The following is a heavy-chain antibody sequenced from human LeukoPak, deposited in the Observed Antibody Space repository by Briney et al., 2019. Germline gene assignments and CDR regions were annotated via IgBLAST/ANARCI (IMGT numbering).Heavy chain of an antibody. D-gene: IGHD6-13*01. CDR2: VDPENGAS. J-gene: IGHJ4*02. CDR3: ATGPTTPAPDTSPGLLDF. Sequence: ASVKVSCKVSGYSLTELSMHWVRQAPGKGLEWMGGVDPENGASMYAQKIQGRVTMTEDTSTDPAYMELNSLTSDDTAVYYCATGPTTPAPDTSPGLLDFWGQGTLVTVSS. V-gene: IGHV1-24*01. CDR1: GYSLTELS.